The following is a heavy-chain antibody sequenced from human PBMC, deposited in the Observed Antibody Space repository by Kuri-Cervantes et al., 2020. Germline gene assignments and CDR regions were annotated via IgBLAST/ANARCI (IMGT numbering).Heavy chain of an antibody. J-gene: IGHJ4*02. V-gene: IGHV3-23*01. CDR3: AKDSLEYSSSARDY. D-gene: IGHD6-6*01. Sequence: GESLKISCAASGFTFSSYAMSWVRQAPGKGLEWVSAISGSGGSTYYADSVKGRFTISSDNSKNTLYLQMNSLRAEDTAVYYCAKDSLEYSSSARDYWGQGTLVTVSS. CDR2: ISGSGGST. CDR1: GFTFSSYA.